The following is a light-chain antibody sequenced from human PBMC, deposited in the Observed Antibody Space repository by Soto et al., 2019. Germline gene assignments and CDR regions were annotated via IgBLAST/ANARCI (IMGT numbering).Light chain of an antibody. V-gene: IGLV2-14*03. Sequence: QSALTQPASVSGSPGQSITISCTGSSSDVGGYNYVSWYQQHPGKAPKFMIYGVSNRPSGVSNRFSGSKSGSTASLTISGLEAEDEADYYCSSYSSSNTLVFGGGTKVTVL. CDR1: SSDVGGYNY. CDR3: SSYSSSNTLV. CDR2: GVS. J-gene: IGLJ2*01.